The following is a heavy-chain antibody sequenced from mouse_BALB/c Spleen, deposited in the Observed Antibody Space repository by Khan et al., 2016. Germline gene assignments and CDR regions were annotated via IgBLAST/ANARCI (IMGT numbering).Heavy chain of an antibody. V-gene: IGHV14-3*02. CDR2: IDPANGNT. Sequence: VRLQQSGAELVKPGASVKLSCTASGFNIKDTYMHWVKQRPEQGLEWIGRIDPANGNTKYDPKFQGKATITADTSSNTAYLQLSRLTSEDTAVYYCARSPYDYDVGFAYWGQGTLVTVSA. CDR3: ARSPYDYDVGFAY. J-gene: IGHJ3*01. CDR1: GFNIKDTY. D-gene: IGHD2-4*01.